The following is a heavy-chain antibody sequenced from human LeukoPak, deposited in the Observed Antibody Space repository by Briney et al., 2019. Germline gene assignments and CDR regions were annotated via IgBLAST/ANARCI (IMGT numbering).Heavy chain of an antibody. CDR1: GFTLTDAW. Sequence: GGSLRLSCAASGFTLTDAWVSWVRQPPGKGLEWVGHLKSKTDGGTTDCAAPVKGRFTISRDGSKNTLYLQMNSLKTEDTAVYYCTKFFLGRRDYVWESYRYLAFDIWGHGTMVTVSS. V-gene: IGHV3-15*01. CDR3: TKFFLGRRDYVWESYRYLAFDI. CDR2: LKSKTDGGTT. J-gene: IGHJ3*02. D-gene: IGHD3-16*02.